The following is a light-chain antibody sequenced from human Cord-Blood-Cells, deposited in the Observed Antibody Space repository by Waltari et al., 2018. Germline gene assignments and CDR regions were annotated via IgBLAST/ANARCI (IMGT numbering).Light chain of an antibody. CDR1: QSISSY. Sequence: DIQMTQSPSSLSASVGDRITITCRASQSISSYLNWYQQKPGKAPTLLIYAGSSLQSGVPSRFSGSGSGTDFTITISSLQPEDFATYYCQQSYSTLQLTFGGGTKVEIK. J-gene: IGKJ4*01. CDR2: AGS. V-gene: IGKV1-39*01. CDR3: QQSYSTLQLT.